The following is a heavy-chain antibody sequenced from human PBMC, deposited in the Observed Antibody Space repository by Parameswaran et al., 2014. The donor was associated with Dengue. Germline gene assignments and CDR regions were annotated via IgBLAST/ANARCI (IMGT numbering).Heavy chain of an antibody. CDR3: TTSAYSSGWWPLLTDFDY. D-gene: IGHD6-19*01. V-gene: IGHV3-15*01. Sequence: GESLKISCAASGFTFSNAWMSWVRQAPGKGLEWVGRIKSKTDGGTTDYAAPVKGRFTISRDDSKNTLYLQMNSLKTEDTAVYYCTTSAYSSGWWPLLTDFDYWGQGTLVTVSS. CDR1: GFTFSNAW. CDR2: IKSKTDGGTT. J-gene: IGHJ4*02.